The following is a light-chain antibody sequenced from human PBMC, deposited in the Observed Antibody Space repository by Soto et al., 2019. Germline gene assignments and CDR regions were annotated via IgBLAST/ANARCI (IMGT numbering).Light chain of an antibody. V-gene: IGKV4-1*01. Sequence: DIVMTQSPDSLAVSLGERATINCKSSQSVLHSSNNKNYLAWYQQKPGQPPKLLIYWASTRESWVPDRFSGSGSGTDFTHTVSRLQAEDVAVYYCQQYYSTPKTFGQGTKLEIK. CDR3: QQYYSTPKT. CDR2: WAS. J-gene: IGKJ1*01. CDR1: QSVLHSSNNKNY.